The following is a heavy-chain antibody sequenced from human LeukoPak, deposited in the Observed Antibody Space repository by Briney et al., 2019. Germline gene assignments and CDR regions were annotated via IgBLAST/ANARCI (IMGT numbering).Heavy chain of an antibody. V-gene: IGHV1-69*13. CDR1: GGTSSSYA. Sequence: ASVQVSCKASGGTSSSYAISWVRQAPGQGLQWMGGVIPIFGTANYAQKLQCRVTITADESTSTDYMALSSLRSEDTAVYYCARSPYYDFWSGYSLFDYWGQGTLVTVSS. CDR3: ARSPYYDFWSGYSLFDY. CDR2: VIPIFGTA. D-gene: IGHD3-3*01. J-gene: IGHJ4*02.